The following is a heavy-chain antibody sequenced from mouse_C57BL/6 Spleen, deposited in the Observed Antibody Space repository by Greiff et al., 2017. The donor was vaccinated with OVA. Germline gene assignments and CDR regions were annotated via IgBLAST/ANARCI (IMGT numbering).Heavy chain of an antibody. CDR1: GFTFSDYG. J-gene: IGHJ1*03. Sequence: DVKLVESGGGLVKPGGSLKLSCAASGFTFSDYGMHWVRQAPEKGLEWVAYISSGSSTIYYADTVKGRFPISRDNAKNTLFLQMTSLRSEDTAMYYCARPPGYWYFDVWGTGTTVTVSS. CDR3: ARPPGYWYFDV. CDR2: ISSGSSTI. V-gene: IGHV5-17*01.